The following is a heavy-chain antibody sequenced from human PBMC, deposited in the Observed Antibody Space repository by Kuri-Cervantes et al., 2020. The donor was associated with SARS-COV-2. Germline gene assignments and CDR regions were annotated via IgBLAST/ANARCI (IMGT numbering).Heavy chain of an antibody. V-gene: IGHV3-30-3*01. D-gene: IGHD1-26*01. CDR1: GFTFSSYA. Sequence: GESLKISCAASGFTFSSYAMHWVRQAPGKGLEWVAVISYDGSNKYYADSVKGRFTISRDNSKNTLYLQMNSLRAEDTAVYYCARGRGSYFGYFDYWGQGTLVTVSS. CDR2: ISYDGSNK. J-gene: IGHJ4*02. CDR3: ARGRGSYFGYFDY.